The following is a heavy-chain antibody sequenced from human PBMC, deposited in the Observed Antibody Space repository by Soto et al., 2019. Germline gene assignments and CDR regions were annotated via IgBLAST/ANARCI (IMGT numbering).Heavy chain of an antibody. CDR2: IYYSGIT. Sequence: SETLSLTCTVSGVSISNSSYYWGWIRRPPGKGLEWIGTIYYSGITYYNPSLKSRVTISVDTSKNQFSLKLPSVTAADTALYYCARHGSNWGQGTLVTVSS. V-gene: IGHV4-39*01. J-gene: IGHJ4*02. CDR1: GVSISNSSYY. CDR3: ARHGSN.